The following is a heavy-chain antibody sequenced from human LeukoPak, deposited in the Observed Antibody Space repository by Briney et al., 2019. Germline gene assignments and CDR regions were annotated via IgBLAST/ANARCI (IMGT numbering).Heavy chain of an antibody. D-gene: IGHD3-22*01. Sequence: SVKVSCKASGGTSSSYAISWVRQAPGQGLEWMGGIIPIFGTANYAQKFQGRVTITADESTSTAYMELSSLRSEDTAVYYCARHQGRYYYDSSGYFSYCFDYWGQGTLVTVSS. CDR3: ARHQGRYYYDSSGYFSYCFDY. J-gene: IGHJ4*02. CDR1: GGTSSSYA. V-gene: IGHV1-69*13. CDR2: IIPIFGTA.